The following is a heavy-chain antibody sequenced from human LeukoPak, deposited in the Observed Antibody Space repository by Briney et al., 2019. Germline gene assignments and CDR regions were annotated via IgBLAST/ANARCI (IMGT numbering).Heavy chain of an antibody. CDR2: ISYDGSNK. CDR1: GFTFSSYA. CDR3: ARNLYVWGSYRYTPLNY. V-gene: IGHV3-30-3*01. J-gene: IGHJ4*02. Sequence: GGSLRLSCAASGFTFSSYAMHWVRQAPGKGLEWVAVISYDGSNKYYADSVKGRFTISRDNSKNTLYLQMNSLRAEDTAVYYCARNLYVWGSYRYTPLNYWGQGTLVTVSS. D-gene: IGHD3-16*02.